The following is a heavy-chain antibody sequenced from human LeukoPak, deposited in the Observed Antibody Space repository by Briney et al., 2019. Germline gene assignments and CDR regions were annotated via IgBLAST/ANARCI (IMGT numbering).Heavy chain of an antibody. J-gene: IGHJ3*02. Sequence: SETLSLTCAVYGGSFSGYYWSWIRQPPGKGLEWIVSISYSGNIYYNPSLKSRVTISVDTSKNQFSQKLSSVTAADTAVYYCARGDYYYDSTDLGAFDIWGQGTMVTVSS. D-gene: IGHD3-22*01. CDR2: ISYSGNI. CDR3: ARGDYYYDSTDLGAFDI. CDR1: GGSFSGYY. V-gene: IGHV4-34*01.